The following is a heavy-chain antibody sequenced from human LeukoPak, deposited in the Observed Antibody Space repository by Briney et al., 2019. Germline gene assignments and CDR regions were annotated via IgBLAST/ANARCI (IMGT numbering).Heavy chain of an antibody. J-gene: IGHJ4*02. CDR1: GFTFSSYA. D-gene: IGHD3-3*01. CDR2: ISGSGGST. V-gene: IGHV3-23*01. CDR3: ARAAEGYYDFWSGRDY. Sequence: GGSLRLSCAASGFTFSSYAMSWVRQAPGKGLEWVSAISGSGGSTYYADSVKGRFTISRDNSKNTLYLQMNSLRAEDTAVYYCARAAEGYYDFWSGRDYWGQGTLVTVSS.